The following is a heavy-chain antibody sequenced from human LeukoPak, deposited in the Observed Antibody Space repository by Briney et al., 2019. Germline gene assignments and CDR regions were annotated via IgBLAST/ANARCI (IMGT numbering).Heavy chain of an antibody. CDR1: GGSFSGYY. CDR2: INHSGST. Sequence: SETLSLTCAVYGGSFSGYYWSWIRQPPGKGLEWIGEINHSGSTNYNPSLKSRVTISVDTSKNQFSLKLSSVTAADTAVYYCARPGSSYYYDSSGYYYRWFDPWGQGTLVTVSS. V-gene: IGHV4-34*01. CDR3: ARPGSSYYYDSSGYYYRWFDP. D-gene: IGHD3-22*01. J-gene: IGHJ5*02.